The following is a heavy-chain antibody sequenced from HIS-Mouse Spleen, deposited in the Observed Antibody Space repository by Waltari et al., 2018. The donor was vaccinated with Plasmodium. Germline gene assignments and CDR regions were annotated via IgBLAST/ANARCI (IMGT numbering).Heavy chain of an antibody. CDR3: AREGAFDY. J-gene: IGHJ4*02. CDR2: IKQDGSEK. Sequence: EVQLVESGGGLVQPGGSLRLSCAAFGFTFGSYWMSWVRQAPGKGLEGVANIKQDGSEKYYVDSVKGRFTISRDNAKNSLYLQMNSLRVEDTAVYYCAREGAFDYWGQGTLVTVSS. V-gene: IGHV3-7*01. CDR1: GFTFGSYW.